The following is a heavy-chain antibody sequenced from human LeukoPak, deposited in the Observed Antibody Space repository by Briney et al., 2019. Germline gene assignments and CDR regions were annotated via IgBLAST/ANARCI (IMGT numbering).Heavy chain of an antibody. D-gene: IGHD1-26*01. CDR1: GFTFSSYA. J-gene: IGHJ4*02. Sequence: GRSLRLSCAASGFTFSSYAMHWVRQAPGKGLEWVAVISYDGSNKYYADSVKGRFTIPRDNSKNTLYLQMNSLRAEDTAVYYCAGDGSGSYHFDYWGQGTLVTVSS. CDR3: AGDGSGSYHFDY. CDR2: ISYDGSNK. V-gene: IGHV3-30-3*01.